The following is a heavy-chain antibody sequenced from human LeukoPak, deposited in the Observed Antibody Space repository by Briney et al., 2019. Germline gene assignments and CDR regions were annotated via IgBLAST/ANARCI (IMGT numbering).Heavy chain of an antibody. CDR3: AKRGSGWYYFDN. D-gene: IGHD6-19*01. Sequence: GGSLRLSCAASGFTFDDYAMHGVRQAPGKGLTWVSLISGDGDTTYYADSVKGRFTISRDNSKNSLYLQMHSLRIEDTALYYCAKRGSGWYYFDNWGQGTLVTVSS. J-gene: IGHJ4*02. V-gene: IGHV3-43*02. CDR1: GFTFDDYA. CDR2: ISGDGDTT.